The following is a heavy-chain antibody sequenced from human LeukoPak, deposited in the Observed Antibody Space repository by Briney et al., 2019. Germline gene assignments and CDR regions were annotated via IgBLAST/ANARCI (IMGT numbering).Heavy chain of an antibody. CDR3: AKALYYYGSGYDY. D-gene: IGHD3-10*01. Sequence: GGSLRLSCAASGFTFSSYSMNWVRQAPGKGLEWVSSISSSSSYIYYADSVKGRFTISRDNAKNTLYLQMNSLRAEDTAVYYCAKALYYYGSGYDYWGQGTLVTVSS. V-gene: IGHV3-21*04. CDR1: GFTFSSYS. J-gene: IGHJ4*02. CDR2: ISSSSSYI.